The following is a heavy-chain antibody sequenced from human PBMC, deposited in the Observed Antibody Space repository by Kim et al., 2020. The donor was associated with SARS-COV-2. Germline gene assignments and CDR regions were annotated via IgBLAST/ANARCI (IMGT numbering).Heavy chain of an antibody. V-gene: IGHV3-21*01. CDR2: ISSSSSYI. Sequence: GGSLRLSCAASGFTFSSYSMNWVRQAPGKGLEWVSSISSSSSYIYYADSVKGRFTISRDNAKNSLYLQMNSLRAEDTAVYYCARESSRGVVVTAIPDYWGQGTLVTVSS. J-gene: IGHJ4*02. CDR3: ARESSRGVVVTAIPDY. D-gene: IGHD2-21*02. CDR1: GFTFSSYS.